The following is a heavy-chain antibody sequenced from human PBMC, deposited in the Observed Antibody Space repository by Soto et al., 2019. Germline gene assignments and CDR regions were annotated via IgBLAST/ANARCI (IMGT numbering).Heavy chain of an antibody. V-gene: IGHV2-5*02. Sequence: QITLKESGPPLVKPTQTLTLTCTFSGFSLSTTGVGVGWIRQPPGKSLEWLASIYWDDDKRYSTSMRSRLTITXXTXNXXVVLMMTDMNPGDTGTYYCAHTLYTRAYDTGWFDPWGQGTLVTVSS. CDR2: IYWDDDK. J-gene: IGHJ5*02. D-gene: IGHD3-22*01. CDR3: AHTLYTRAYDTGWFDP. CDR1: GFSLSTTGVG.